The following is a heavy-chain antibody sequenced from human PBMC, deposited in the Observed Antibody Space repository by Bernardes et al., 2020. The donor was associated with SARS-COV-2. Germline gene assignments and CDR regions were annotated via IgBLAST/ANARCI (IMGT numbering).Heavy chain of an antibody. D-gene: IGHD2-21*01. Sequence: GGSLRLSCAASGFTFSTYGLHWVRQAPGKGLEWVAAISPDGTNKYYVDSVKGRFTVSRDKSKNTLYLQINSLGVDDTAVYYCARAAYDNIVSTIPLHSDFWGQGTLVTVSS. V-gene: IGHV3-30*03. CDR3: ARAAYDNIVSTIPLHSDF. CDR2: ISPDGTNK. CDR1: GFTFSTYG. J-gene: IGHJ4*02.